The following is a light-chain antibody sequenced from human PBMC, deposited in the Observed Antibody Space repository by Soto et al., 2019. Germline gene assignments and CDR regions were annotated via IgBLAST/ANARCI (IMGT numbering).Light chain of an antibody. V-gene: IGKV3-11*01. J-gene: IGKJ1*01. CDR2: DAS. CDR1: QSVRTY. CDR3: QQYNNWWT. Sequence: EIVLTQSAFTLSLSAGERATLSCRASQSVRTYLAWYQVKPGQAPRLLIYDASSRASGVPARFSGSGSGTDFTLTISSLEPEDFALYYCQQYNNWWTFGQGTKVDIK.